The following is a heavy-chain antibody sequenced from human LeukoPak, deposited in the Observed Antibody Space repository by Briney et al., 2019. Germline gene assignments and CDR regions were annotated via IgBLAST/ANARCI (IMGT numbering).Heavy chain of an antibody. D-gene: IGHD2-2*01. CDR1: GFTFSSYE. CDR3: ARYCSSTSCYYYYYGMDV. V-gene: IGHV3-48*03. CDR2: ISSSGSTI. Sequence: GGSLRLSCAASGFTFSSYEMNWVRQAPGKGLEWVSYISSSGSTIYYADSVKGRFTISRDNAKNSLYLQMNSLRAEDTAVYYRARYCSSTSCYYYYYGMDVWGKGTTVTVSS. J-gene: IGHJ6*04.